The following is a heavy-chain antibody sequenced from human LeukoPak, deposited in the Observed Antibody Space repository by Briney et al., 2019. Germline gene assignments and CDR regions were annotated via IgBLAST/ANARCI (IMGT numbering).Heavy chain of an antibody. D-gene: IGHD6-13*01. CDR1: RFTVSSNY. CDR3: ARVYSKAAAGPNWFDP. CDR2: IYSGGST. Sequence: GGSLRLSCAASRFTVSSNYMSWVRQAPGKGLEWVSVIYSGGSTYYADSVKGRFTISRDNSKNTLYLQMNSLRAEDTAVYYCARVYSKAAAGPNWFDPWGQGTLVTVSS. J-gene: IGHJ5*02. V-gene: IGHV3-53*05.